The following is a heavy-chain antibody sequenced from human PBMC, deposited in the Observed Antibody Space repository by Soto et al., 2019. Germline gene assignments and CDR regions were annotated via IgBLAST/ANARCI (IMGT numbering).Heavy chain of an antibody. V-gene: IGHV1-18*01. D-gene: IGHD3-3*01. CDR1: GYTFTSYG. Sequence: ASVKVSCKASGYTFTSYGISWVRQAPGQGLEWMGWISAYNGNTNYAQKLQGRVTMTTDTSTSTAYMELRSLRSDDTAVYCCARMVLRFLEWSNSPSRYYYYMDVWGKGTTVTVSS. CDR2: ISAYNGNT. J-gene: IGHJ6*03. CDR3: ARMVLRFLEWSNSPSRYYYYMDV.